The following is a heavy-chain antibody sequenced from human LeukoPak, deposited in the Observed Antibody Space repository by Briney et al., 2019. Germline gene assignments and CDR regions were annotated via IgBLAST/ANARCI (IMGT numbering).Heavy chain of an antibody. Sequence: GGSLRLSCAASGFTFSSYAMSWVHQAPGKGLEWVSGISGSGDNTYYADSVKGRFTISRDNSKNTLYVQVNSLRADDTAVYYCARGPGKYSSSWYSDYWGQGTLVTVSS. V-gene: IGHV3-23*01. CDR3: ARGPGKYSSSWYSDY. J-gene: IGHJ4*02. CDR2: ISGSGDNT. D-gene: IGHD6-13*01. CDR1: GFTFSSYA.